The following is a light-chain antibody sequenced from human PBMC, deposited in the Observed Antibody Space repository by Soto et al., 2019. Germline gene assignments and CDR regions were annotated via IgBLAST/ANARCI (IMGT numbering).Light chain of an antibody. CDR2: EVV. CDR3: KSYAGSNTYV. J-gene: IGLJ1*01. Sequence: QSVLTQPPSASGSAGQSVTISCTGTQNDIGVYDFVSWYQHHPGKAPRLIIYEVVQRPSGVPDRFSGSKSGNTASLTVSGLQAADEADYFCKSYAGSNTYVFGSGTKVTVL. V-gene: IGLV2-8*01. CDR1: QNDIGVYDF.